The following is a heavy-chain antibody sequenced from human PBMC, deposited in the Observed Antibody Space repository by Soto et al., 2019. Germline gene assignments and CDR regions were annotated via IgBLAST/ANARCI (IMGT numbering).Heavy chain of an antibody. J-gene: IGHJ4*02. CDR2: INPSGGST. CDR3: ARVGTCSGGSCYYFDY. V-gene: IGHV1-46*01. D-gene: IGHD2-15*01. CDR1: GYTFTSYY. Sequence: QVQLVQSGAEVKKPGASVKVSCKASGYTFTSYYMHWVRQAPGQGLEWMGIINPSGGSTSYAQKFQGRVTMTRDTSTSTVYMELSSLRSEDTAVYYCARVGTCSGGSCYYFDYCGQGNLVTVSS.